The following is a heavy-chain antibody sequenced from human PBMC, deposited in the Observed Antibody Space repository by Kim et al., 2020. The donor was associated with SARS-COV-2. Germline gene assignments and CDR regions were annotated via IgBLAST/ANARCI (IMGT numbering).Heavy chain of an antibody. CDR3: AKNGYSSSWFNNCFDP. V-gene: IGHV3-23*01. CDR2: ISGSGGST. D-gene: IGHD6-13*01. Sequence: GGSLRLSCAASGFTFSSYAMSWVRQAPGKGLEWVSVISGSGGSTYYADSVKGRFTISRDNSKNTLYLQMNSLRAEDTAVYYCAKNGYSSSWFNNCFDPWGQGTLVTVSS. CDR1: GFTFSSYA. J-gene: IGHJ5*02.